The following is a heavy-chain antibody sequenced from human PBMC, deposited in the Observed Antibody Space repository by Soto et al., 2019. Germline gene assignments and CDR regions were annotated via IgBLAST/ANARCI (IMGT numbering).Heavy chain of an antibody. CDR2: IYYSGST. CDR3: ASLSTKWFGEWDYYYGIDV. V-gene: IGHV4-31*03. J-gene: IGHJ6*02. CDR1: GGSISSGGYY. Sequence: PSETLSLTCTVSGGSISSGGYYWSWIRQHPGKGLESIGYIYYSGSTYYNPSLKSRVTISVDTSKNQFSLKLSSVTAADTAVYYCASLSTKWFGEWDYYYGIDVWGQGTTVTVSS. D-gene: IGHD3-10*01.